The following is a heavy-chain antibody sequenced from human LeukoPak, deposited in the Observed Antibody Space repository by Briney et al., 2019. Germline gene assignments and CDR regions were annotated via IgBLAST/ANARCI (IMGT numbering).Heavy chain of an antibody. D-gene: IGHD5-18*01. J-gene: IGHJ4*02. CDR2: ISYDGTNK. V-gene: IGHV3-30-3*01. Sequence: GGSLRLSCAAAGFTFSSYVMHWVRQAPGKGLEWVAVISYDGTNKYYADSVKGRFTISRDNSKTTLSLQMNSLRPEDTAVYYCARVRFGYIFGPIDYWGQGTLVTVSS. CDR1: GFTFSSYV. CDR3: ARVRFGYIFGPIDY.